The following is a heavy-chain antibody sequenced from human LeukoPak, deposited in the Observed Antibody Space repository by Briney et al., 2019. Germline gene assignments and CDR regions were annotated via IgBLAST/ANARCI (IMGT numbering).Heavy chain of an antibody. Sequence: GGSLRLSCAASGFTFSSYIMNWVRQAPGKGLEWVSSISSSSSYIYYADSVKGRFTISRDNAKNSLYLQMNSLRAEDAAVYYCARDKVQSIAVAGSGDYWGQGTLVTVSS. J-gene: IGHJ4*02. D-gene: IGHD6-19*01. CDR1: GFTFSSYI. CDR3: ARDKVQSIAVAGSGDY. V-gene: IGHV3-21*01. CDR2: ISSSSSYI.